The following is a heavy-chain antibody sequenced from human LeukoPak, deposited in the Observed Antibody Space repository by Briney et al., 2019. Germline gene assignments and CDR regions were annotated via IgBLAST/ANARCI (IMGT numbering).Heavy chain of an antibody. CDR2: IYYSGST. J-gene: IGHJ4*02. Sequence: SETLSLTCTVSGGSISSSSYYWGWICQPPGKGLEWIGSIYYSGSTYYNPSLKSRVTISVDTSKNQFSLKLSSVTAADTAVYYCARRPYSSSWYGEDYWGQGTLVTVSS. CDR1: GGSISSSSYY. CDR3: ARRPYSSSWYGEDY. V-gene: IGHV4-39*01. D-gene: IGHD6-13*01.